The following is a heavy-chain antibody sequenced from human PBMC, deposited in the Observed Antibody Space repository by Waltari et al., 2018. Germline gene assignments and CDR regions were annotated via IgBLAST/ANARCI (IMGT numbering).Heavy chain of an antibody. CDR3: ARDMSSSCTSLDY. Sequence: QVQLQESGPGLVKPSGTLSLTCAVSGGSISSSNWWSWVRQAPGKGLEWVAVIWYDGTNKYYGDSVKGRFTISRDNSKNTLFLQMNSLRAEDTAVYYCARDMSSSCTSLDYWGQGALVTVSS. D-gene: IGHD6-19*01. CDR2: IWYDGTNK. V-gene: IGHV3-33*08. CDR1: GGSISSSNW. J-gene: IGHJ4*02.